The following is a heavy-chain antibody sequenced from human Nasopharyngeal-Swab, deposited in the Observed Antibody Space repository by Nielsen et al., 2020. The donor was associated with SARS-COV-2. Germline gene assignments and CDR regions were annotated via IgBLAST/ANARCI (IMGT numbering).Heavy chain of an antibody. D-gene: IGHD5-18*01. CDR2: ISWNSGGI. Sequence: GGSLRLSCAASGFTFDDYAMHWVRQAPGKGLEWVSGISWNSGGIGYADSVKGRFTISRDNAKNSLYLQMNSLRAEDTALYYCAKGGYSYGSDAFDIWGQGTMVTVSS. CDR3: AKGGYSYGSDAFDI. J-gene: IGHJ3*02. V-gene: IGHV3-9*01. CDR1: GFTFDDYA.